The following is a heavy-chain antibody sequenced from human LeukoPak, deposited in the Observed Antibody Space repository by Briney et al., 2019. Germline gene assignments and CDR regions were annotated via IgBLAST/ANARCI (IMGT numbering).Heavy chain of an antibody. CDR3: ARNDLSAFDS. Sequence: GGSLRLSCAVSGFTVSRYWMGWVRQAPGKGLQWVANIKQDGSEKYYVDSVKGQFTISRDNAKNSLYLQMNSLTTEDTAVYYCARNDLSAFDSWGQGTLVTVSS. D-gene: IGHD1-1*01. CDR1: GFTVSRYW. J-gene: IGHJ4*02. V-gene: IGHV3-7*01. CDR2: IKQDGSEK.